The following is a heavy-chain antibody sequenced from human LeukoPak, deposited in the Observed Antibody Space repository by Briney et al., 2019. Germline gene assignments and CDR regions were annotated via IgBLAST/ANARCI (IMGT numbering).Heavy chain of an antibody. CDR1: GFTFSSYA. Sequence: GGSLRLSCAASGFTFSSYAMSWVRQAPGKGLEWVSAISGSGGSTYYADSVKGRFTISRDNSKNTLYLQMNSLRAEDTAVYYCAKWKEQQWLVLKAFDIWGQGTMVTVSS. CDR2: ISGSGGST. J-gene: IGHJ3*02. D-gene: IGHD6-19*01. CDR3: AKWKEQQWLVLKAFDI. V-gene: IGHV3-23*01.